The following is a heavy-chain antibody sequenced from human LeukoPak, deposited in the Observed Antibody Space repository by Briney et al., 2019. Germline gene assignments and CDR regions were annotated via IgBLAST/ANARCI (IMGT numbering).Heavy chain of an antibody. CDR2: IYYSGST. V-gene: IGHV4-59*01. CDR1: GGSISSYY. CDR3: ARDLTPGDV. Sequence: SETLSLTCTVSGGSISSYYWSWIRQPPGKGLEWIWYIYYSGSTNYNPSLKSRVTISVDTSKNQFSLKLSSVPAADTAVYYCARDLTPGDVWGQGTTVTVSS. J-gene: IGHJ6*02.